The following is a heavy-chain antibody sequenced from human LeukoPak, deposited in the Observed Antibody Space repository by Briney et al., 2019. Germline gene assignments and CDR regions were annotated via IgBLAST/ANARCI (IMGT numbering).Heavy chain of an antibody. CDR3: ARLYVVSRGWHPMADS. CDR2: IKHNGST. J-gene: IGHJ4*02. Sequence: SETLSLTCAVYGGSFSGYYWSWIRQPPGKGLEWIGEIKHNGSTNYNPSLKSRVTISVDTSKIQFSLKLSFVTAADTAVYYCARLYVVSRGWHPMADSWGQGTLVTVSS. CDR1: GGSFSGYY. V-gene: IGHV4-34*01. D-gene: IGHD6-19*01.